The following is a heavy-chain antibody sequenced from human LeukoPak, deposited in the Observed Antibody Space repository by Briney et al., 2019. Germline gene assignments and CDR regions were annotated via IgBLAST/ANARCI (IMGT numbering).Heavy chain of an antibody. CDR2: ISSSSSYI. CDR3: AREDSRLVDYYDSSGSTSYYYYGMDV. V-gene: IGHV3-21*01. Sequence: PGGSLRLSCAASGFTFSSYSMNWVRQAPEKGLEWVSSISSSSSYIYYADSVKGRFTISRDNAKNSLYLQMNSLRAEDTAVYYCAREDSRLVDYYDSSGSTSYYYYGMDVWGQGTTVTVSS. CDR1: GFTFSSYS. J-gene: IGHJ6*02. D-gene: IGHD3-22*01.